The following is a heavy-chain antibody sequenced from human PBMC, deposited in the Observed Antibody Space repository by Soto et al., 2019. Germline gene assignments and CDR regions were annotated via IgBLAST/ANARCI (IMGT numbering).Heavy chain of an antibody. J-gene: IGHJ5*02. CDR2: IYHSGST. CDR1: GGSISSSNW. V-gene: IGHV4-4*02. Sequence: QVQLQESGPGLVKPSGTLSLTCAVSGGSISSSNWWSWVRQPPGKGLEWIGEIYHSGSTNYNPSLKSRVTISVDKSKNQFSLKLSSVTAADTAVYYGARGGIKTGGDYSLNGFDPWGQGTLVTVSS. D-gene: IGHD4-17*01. CDR3: ARGGIKTGGDYSLNGFDP.